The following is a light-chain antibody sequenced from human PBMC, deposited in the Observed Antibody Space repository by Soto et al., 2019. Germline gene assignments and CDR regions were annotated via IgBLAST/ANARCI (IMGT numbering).Light chain of an antibody. CDR3: GAWDTSLSGGV. CDR2: EDN. V-gene: IGLV1-51*02. Sequence: QSVLTQPPSVSAAPGQKVTISCSGSSSKIGNNYVSWYQQLPGTAPKLLIFEDNKRPSGIPDRFSGSKSGTSATLGITGLQTGDEADYYCGAWDTSLSGGVFGTGTKVTVL. J-gene: IGLJ1*01. CDR1: SSKIGNNY.